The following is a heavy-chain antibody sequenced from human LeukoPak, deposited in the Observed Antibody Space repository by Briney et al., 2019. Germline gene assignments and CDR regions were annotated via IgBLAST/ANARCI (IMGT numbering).Heavy chain of an antibody. Sequence: SETLSLTCTVSGGSISSGGYYWSWIRQHPGKGLEWIGYIYYSGSTYYNPSLKSRVTISVDTSKNQFSLKLSSVTAADTAVYYCATLGDTTDIVLMVYAHFVDYYGMDVWGQGTTVTVSS. CDR1: GGSISSGGYY. CDR2: IYYSGST. D-gene: IGHD2-8*01. CDR3: ATLGDTTDIVLMVYAHFVDYYGMDV. V-gene: IGHV4-31*03. J-gene: IGHJ6*02.